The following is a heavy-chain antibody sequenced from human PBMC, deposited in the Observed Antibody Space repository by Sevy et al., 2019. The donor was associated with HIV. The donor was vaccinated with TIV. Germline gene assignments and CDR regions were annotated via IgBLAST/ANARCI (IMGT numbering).Heavy chain of an antibody. CDR3: ARGRPTLNYHASSGYNYYFDS. CDR2: ITGGSSYM. D-gene: IGHD3-22*01. Sequence: GGSLRLSCAASGFTFSSYNMNWVRQAPGKGLEWISSITGGSSYMQDADSVKGRFTLSRDNAKNSLYLHMNGLRAEDTAVYYCARGRPTLNYHASSGYNYYFDSWGQGTLVTVSS. CDR1: GFTFSSYN. V-gene: IGHV3-21*01. J-gene: IGHJ4*02.